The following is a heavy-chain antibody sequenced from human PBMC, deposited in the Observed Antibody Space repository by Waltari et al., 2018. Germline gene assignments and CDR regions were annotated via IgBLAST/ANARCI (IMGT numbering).Heavy chain of an antibody. V-gene: IGHV3-7*01. D-gene: IGHD6-13*01. Sequence: EVQLVESGGGLVEPGGSLRPSCAPSGCPSSNTGMTWVRQAPGKGLEWGANINQDGSEKYSVESVKGRFTISRDNAKNSLYLQLNSLRADDTAVYYCTRGGDDSSWYWRNWGQGTLVTVSS. CDR3: TRGGDDSSWYWRN. J-gene: IGHJ4*02. CDR2: INQDGSEK. CDR1: GCPSSNTG.